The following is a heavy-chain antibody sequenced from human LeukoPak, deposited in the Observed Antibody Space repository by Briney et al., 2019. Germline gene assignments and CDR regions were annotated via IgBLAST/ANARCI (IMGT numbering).Heavy chain of an antibody. J-gene: IGHJ4*02. CDR2: ISVYNGNT. CDR1: AYTFISYG. CDR3: ARARSGSYHY. D-gene: IGHD1-26*01. Sequence: AAVKVSCKASAYTFISYGISWERQAPGQGLEWMGWISVYNGNTNYAQKLQGRVTMTTDTSTSTAYMELRSLRSDDTAVYYCARARSGSYHYWGQGTLVTVSS. V-gene: IGHV1-18*01.